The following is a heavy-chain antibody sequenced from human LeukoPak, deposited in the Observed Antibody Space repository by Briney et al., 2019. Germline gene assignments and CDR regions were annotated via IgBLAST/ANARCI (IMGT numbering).Heavy chain of an antibody. J-gene: IGHJ4*02. CDR1: GFTFSSYA. V-gene: IGHV3-23*01. CDR3: AKWDHYYGSGSYYDY. Sequence: PGGSLRLSCAASGFTFSSYAMSWVRQAPGKGLEWVSAISGSGGGTYYADSVKGRFTISRDNSKNTLYLQMNSLRAEDTAVYYCAKWDHYYGSGSYYDYWGQGTLVTVSS. CDR2: ISGSGGGT. D-gene: IGHD3-10*01.